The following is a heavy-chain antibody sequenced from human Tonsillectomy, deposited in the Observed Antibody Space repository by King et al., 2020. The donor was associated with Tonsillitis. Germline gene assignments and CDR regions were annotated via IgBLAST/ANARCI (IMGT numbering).Heavy chain of an antibody. V-gene: IGHV3-23*04. CDR1: GFAFSSYA. CDR2: ITDIGSKT. Sequence: VQLVESGGAWVQPGGSLRLSCAASGFAFSSYAMSWVRQAPGKGPEWVSAITDIGSKTYYADSVEGRLTISRDNSKNTLYLQMNSLRAEDTAIYYCAGGLLGVGPVNGVDVWARRTTVSVPA. CDR3: AGGLLGVGPVNGVDV. D-gene: IGHD2-8*01. J-gene: IGHJ6*01.